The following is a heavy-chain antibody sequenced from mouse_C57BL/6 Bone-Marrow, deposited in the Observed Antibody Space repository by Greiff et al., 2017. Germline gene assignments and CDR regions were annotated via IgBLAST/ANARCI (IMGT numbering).Heavy chain of an antibody. CDR3: TIYSNYDAMDY. CDR1: GFNIKDDY. J-gene: IGHJ4*01. V-gene: IGHV14-4*01. D-gene: IGHD2-5*01. CDR2: IGPENGDT. Sequence: VQLQQSGAELVRPGASVKLSCTASGFNIKDDYMHWVKQRPEQGLEWIGWIGPENGDTEYASKFQGKATITADTTSNTAYLQLSSLTSEDTAVYYCTIYSNYDAMDYWGQGTSVTVSS.